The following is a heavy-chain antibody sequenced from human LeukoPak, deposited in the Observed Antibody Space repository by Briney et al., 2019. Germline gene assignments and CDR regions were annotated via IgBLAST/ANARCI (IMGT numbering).Heavy chain of an antibody. CDR3: ARGGGYGDHDY. V-gene: IGHV4-30-4*08. J-gene: IGHJ4*02. CDR2: IYYSGST. CDR1: GGSLSSGVYY. D-gene: IGHD4-17*01. Sequence: SQTLSLTCTVSGGSLSSGVYYWSWIRHPPGKGLEWIGYIYYSGSTYYNPSLKTRVTISVDTSKNQFSLKLSSVTAADTAVYYCARGGGYGDHDYWGQGTLVTVSS.